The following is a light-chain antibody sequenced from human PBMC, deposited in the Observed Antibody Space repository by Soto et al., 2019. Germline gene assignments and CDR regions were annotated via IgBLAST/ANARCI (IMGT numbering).Light chain of an antibody. V-gene: IGKV1-39*01. Sequence: DIQMTQSPASLSASVGDSVTITCRTSQSISIYLNWYQQRPGKAPKVLIYGASTLQSGVPSRFSGSGSGTEFTLTISSLQPEDFATYYCQQGYSISWTFGQGTKVEIK. J-gene: IGKJ1*01. CDR2: GAS. CDR1: QSISIY. CDR3: QQGYSISWT.